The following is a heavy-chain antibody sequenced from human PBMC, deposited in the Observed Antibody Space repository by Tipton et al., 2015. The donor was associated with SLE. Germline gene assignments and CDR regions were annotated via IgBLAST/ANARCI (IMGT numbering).Heavy chain of an antibody. D-gene: IGHD3-22*01. CDR1: GFTFSTYG. V-gene: IGHV3-33*01. CDR2: IWYDGSSK. J-gene: IGHJ3*02. Sequence: SLRLSCAASGFTFSTYGIHWVRQAPGKGLEWVAVIWYDGSSKLYADSVKGRFSVSRDNSKNTLYLQMNSLRAEDTAVYYCARDAPFMIVVEGRAFDIWGQGTMVTVSS. CDR3: ARDAPFMIVVEGRAFDI.